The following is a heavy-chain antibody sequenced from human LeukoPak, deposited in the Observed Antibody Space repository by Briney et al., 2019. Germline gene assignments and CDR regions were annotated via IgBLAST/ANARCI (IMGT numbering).Heavy chain of an antibody. Sequence: GGSLRLSCAASGFTFSTYGMHWVRQAPGKGLEWVALVWSDGNGKFYADSVRGRFTISRDNSKNTVYLQMNSLRAEDTAVYYCVSVLTVTFDSWGQGTLVTVSS. D-gene: IGHD4-17*01. J-gene: IGHJ4*02. CDR1: GFTFSTYG. V-gene: IGHV3-33*01. CDR3: VSVLTVTFDS. CDR2: VWSDGNGK.